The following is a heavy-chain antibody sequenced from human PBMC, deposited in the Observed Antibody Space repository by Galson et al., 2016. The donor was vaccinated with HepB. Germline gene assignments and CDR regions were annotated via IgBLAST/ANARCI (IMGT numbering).Heavy chain of an antibody. V-gene: IGHV3-30*03. CDR2: MSYDGSDK. CDR1: GFTFSRYG. D-gene: IGHD6-25*01. Sequence: SLRLSCAASGFTFSRYGMHWVRQAPGKGLEWVAVMSYDGSDKYYADSVKGRFTISRDNSKNTLYLQLNGLRAENTAVYYCARVGSGSPRYYYMDVWGKGTTVTVSS. J-gene: IGHJ6*03. CDR3: ARVGSGSPRYYYMDV.